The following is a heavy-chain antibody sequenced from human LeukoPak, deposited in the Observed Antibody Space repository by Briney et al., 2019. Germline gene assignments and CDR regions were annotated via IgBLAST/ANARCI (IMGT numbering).Heavy chain of an antibody. D-gene: IGHD2-15*01. Sequence: ASVKVSCKASGYTFTSYGISWVRQAPGQGLEWMGWISAYNGNTNYAQKLQGRVTMTTGAPTSTAYMELRSLRSDDTAVYYCARESPYCSGGSCYYFDYWGQGTLVTVSS. CDR3: ARESPYCSGGSCYYFDY. J-gene: IGHJ4*02. V-gene: IGHV1-18*01. CDR1: GYTFTSYG. CDR2: ISAYNGNT.